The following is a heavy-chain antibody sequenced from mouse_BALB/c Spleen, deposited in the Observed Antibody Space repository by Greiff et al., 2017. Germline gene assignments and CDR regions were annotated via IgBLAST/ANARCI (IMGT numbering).Heavy chain of an antibody. CDR2: ISSGGGNT. CDR1: GFTFSSYT. D-gene: IGHD2-1*01. V-gene: IGHV5-9*03. CDR3: ARCFYGNYEAWFAY. J-gene: IGHJ3*01. Sequence: DVQLVESGGGLVKPGGSLKLSCAASGFTFSSYTMSWVRQTPEKRLEWVATISSGGGNTYYPDSVKGRFTISRDNAKNNLYLQMSSLRSEDTALYYCARCFYGNYEAWFAYWGQGTLVTVSA.